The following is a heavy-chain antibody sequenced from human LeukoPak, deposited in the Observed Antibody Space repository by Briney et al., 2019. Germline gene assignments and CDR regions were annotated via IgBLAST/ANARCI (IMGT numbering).Heavy chain of an antibody. D-gene: IGHD3-3*01. CDR3: ARQGSYDPYYYYYMDV. CDR2: IKQDGSEK. Sequence: GGSLGLSCAASGFTFSSYWMSWVRQTPGKGLEWVANIKQDGSEKYYVDSVKGRFTISRDNAKNSLYLQMNSLRAEDTAVYYCARQGSYDPYYYYYMDVWGKGTTVTVSS. J-gene: IGHJ6*03. CDR1: GFTFSSYW. V-gene: IGHV3-7*01.